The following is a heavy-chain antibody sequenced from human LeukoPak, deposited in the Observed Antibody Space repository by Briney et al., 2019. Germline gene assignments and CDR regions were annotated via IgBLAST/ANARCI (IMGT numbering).Heavy chain of an antibody. J-gene: IGHJ4*02. CDR2: ISAYNGNT. D-gene: IGHD4-17*01. V-gene: IGHV1-18*01. CDR1: GYTFTSYG. CDR3: ARDRDYGDYALLDY. Sequence: ASVKVSCKASGYTFTSYGISWVRQAPGQGLEWMGWISAYNGNTNYAQKLQGRVTMTTDTSTSTAYMELRSLRPDDTAVYYCARDRDYGDYALLDYWGQGTLVTVSS.